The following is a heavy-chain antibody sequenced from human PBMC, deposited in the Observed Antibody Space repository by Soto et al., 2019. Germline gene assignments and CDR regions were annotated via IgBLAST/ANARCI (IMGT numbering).Heavy chain of an antibody. V-gene: IGHV3-7*03. CDR1: GFTFSSNW. J-gene: IGHJ4*02. CDR2: IKQDGSEK. D-gene: IGHD2-15*01. CDR3: AREEYCSGGSCYFPDY. Sequence: EVQLVESGGGLVQPGGSLRLSCAASGFTFSSNWMGWVRQAPGRGRGGVANIKQDGSEKYYVDSVKGRFTISRDNAKNSLYLQMNSLRAEDTAVYYCAREEYCSGGSCYFPDYWGQGTLVTVSS.